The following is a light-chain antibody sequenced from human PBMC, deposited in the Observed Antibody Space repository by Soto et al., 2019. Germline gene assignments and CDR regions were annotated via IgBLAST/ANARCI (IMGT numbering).Light chain of an antibody. CDR2: ATS. CDR3: QHYNNWPLT. V-gene: IGKV3-15*01. Sequence: EILMTQSPSTLSVSPGVRASLSCRASQSVSSNLAWYQQKPGQTPRLLIYATSTRATGIPARFSGSGSGTEFTLTISSLQSEDFAVYYCQHYNNWPLTFGGGTKVDIK. J-gene: IGKJ4*01. CDR1: QSVSSN.